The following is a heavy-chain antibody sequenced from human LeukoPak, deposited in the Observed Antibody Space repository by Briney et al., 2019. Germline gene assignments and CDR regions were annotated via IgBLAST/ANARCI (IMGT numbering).Heavy chain of an antibody. CDR1: GYAFNIYG. CDR3: ARDPSNTSGWSIYFDY. V-gene: IGHV1-18*01. CDR2: ISAYNGDT. J-gene: IGHJ4*02. Sequence: ASVTVSCKASGYAFNIYGITWVRQAPGQGLEWMGWISAYNGDTNYAQKFKGRVTMTTDTSTSTAYVELRSLRSDDTAVYYCARDPSNTSGWSIYFDYWGQGTLVTVSS. D-gene: IGHD6-19*01.